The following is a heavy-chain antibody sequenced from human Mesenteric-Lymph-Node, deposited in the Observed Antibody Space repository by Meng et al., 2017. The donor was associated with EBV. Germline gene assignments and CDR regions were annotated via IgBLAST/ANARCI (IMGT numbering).Heavy chain of an antibody. Sequence: QVHLQQWGAGLLKPSGTLSLTCAVYGGSFSGYFATWIRQPPGEGLEWIGEISHNGGTNYNPSLKSRVTISLDTSKNQFSLNLNSVTAADTAVYYCARGPYSDWPLAAYWGQGTPGTVSS. D-gene: IGHD3/OR15-3a*01. J-gene: IGHJ4*02. CDR1: GGSFSGYF. CDR3: ARGPYSDWPLAAY. CDR2: ISHNGGT. V-gene: IGHV4-34*01.